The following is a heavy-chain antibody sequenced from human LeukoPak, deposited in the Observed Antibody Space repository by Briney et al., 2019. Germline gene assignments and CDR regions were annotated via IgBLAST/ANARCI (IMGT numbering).Heavy chain of an antibody. V-gene: IGHV3-7*01. D-gene: IGHD6-19*01. CDR1: GFTFSSYW. J-gene: IGHJ3*02. Sequence: GGSLRLSCAASGFTFSSYWMSWVRQAPGKGLEWVANIKQDGSEKYYVDSVKGRFTISRDNAKNSLYLQMNSLRAEDTAVYYCARSKGDSSGWYRPDAFDIWGQGTMVTVSS. CDR3: ARSKGDSSGWYRPDAFDI. CDR2: IKQDGSEK.